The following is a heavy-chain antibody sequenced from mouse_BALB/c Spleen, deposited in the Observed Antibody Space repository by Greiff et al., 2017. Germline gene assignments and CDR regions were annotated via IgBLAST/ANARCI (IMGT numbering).Heavy chain of an antibody. D-gene: IGHD1-1*01. CDR1: GFTFTDYY. CDR3: ARDRDYYGPWFAY. J-gene: IGHJ3*01. Sequence: EVQVVESGGGLVQPGGSLRLSCATSGFTFTDYYMSWVRQPPGKALEWLGFIRNKANGYTTEYSASVKGRFTISRDNSQSILYLQMNTLRAEDSATYYCARDRDYYGPWFAYWGQGTLVTVSA. V-gene: IGHV7-3*02. CDR2: IRNKANGYTT.